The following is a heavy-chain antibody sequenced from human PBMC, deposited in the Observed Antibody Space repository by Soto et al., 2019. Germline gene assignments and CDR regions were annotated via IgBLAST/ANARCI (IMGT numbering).Heavy chain of an antibody. V-gene: IGHV1-3*01. J-gene: IGHJ4*02. CDR1: GYTFTSYA. CDR2: INAGNGNT. CDR3: ARASYGDYSVDYFDY. Sequence: ASGEVSCKASGYTFTSYAIHWVRQAPGQRLEWMGWINAGNGNTKYSQKFQGRVTITRDTSASTAYTELSSLRSEDTAVYYCARASYGDYSVDYFDYWGQGTLVTVSS. D-gene: IGHD4-17*01.